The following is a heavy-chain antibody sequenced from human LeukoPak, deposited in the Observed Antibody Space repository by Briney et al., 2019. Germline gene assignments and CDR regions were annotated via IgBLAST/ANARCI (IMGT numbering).Heavy chain of an antibody. Sequence: GESLKISCKGSGSSFASYWIGWVRPMPGKGLEWMGIIYPGDSDTRYSPSFQGQVTISADKSISTAYLQWSSLKASDTAMYYCARHADGWSSDYWGQGTLVTVSS. CDR2: IYPGDSDT. V-gene: IGHV5-51*01. J-gene: IGHJ4*02. CDR1: GSSFASYW. D-gene: IGHD5-24*01. CDR3: ARHADGWSSDY.